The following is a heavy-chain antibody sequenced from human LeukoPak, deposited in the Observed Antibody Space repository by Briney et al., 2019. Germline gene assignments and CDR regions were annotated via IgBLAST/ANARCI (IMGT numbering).Heavy chain of an antibody. CDR2: FSGSGDYT. CDR1: GFAFTTFA. J-gene: IGHJ4*02. Sequence: GGSLRLSCAASGFAFTTFATSWVRQAPGKGLEWVSAFSGSGDYTYYADSVKGRFSISRDNSKNTLYLQMDSLRAGDTAVYYCAKVMGHCSSTSCIGAFDYWGQGTLVTVSS. CDR3: AKVMGHCSSTSCIGAFDY. D-gene: IGHD2-2*01. V-gene: IGHV3-23*01.